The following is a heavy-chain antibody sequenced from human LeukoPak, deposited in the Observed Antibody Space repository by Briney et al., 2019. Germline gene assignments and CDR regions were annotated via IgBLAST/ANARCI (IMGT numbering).Heavy chain of an antibody. CDR3: ARDEGYGDAFDI. J-gene: IGHJ3*02. Sequence: SETLSLTCAVYGGSFSGYYWSWIRQPPGKGLEWIGEINHSGSTNYNPSLKSRVTISVDTSKNQFSLKLSSVTAADTAVYYCARDEGYGDAFDIWGQGTMVTVSS. D-gene: IGHD5-12*01. V-gene: IGHV4-34*01. CDR2: INHSGST. CDR1: GGSFSGYY.